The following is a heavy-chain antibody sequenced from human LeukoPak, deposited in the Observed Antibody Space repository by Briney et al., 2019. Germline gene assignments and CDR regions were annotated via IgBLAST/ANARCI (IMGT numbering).Heavy chain of an antibody. Sequence: PSETLSLTCAVSGYSISSGYYWGWIRQPPGRGLEWIGSIYHTGSIYYNPSLKSRVTISVDTSKNQFSLKLSSVTAADTAVYYCARPSFGAPDFDYWGQGTLVTVSS. V-gene: IGHV4-38-2*01. CDR2: IYHTGSI. D-gene: IGHD3-3*01. CDR1: GYSISSGYY. CDR3: ARPSFGAPDFDY. J-gene: IGHJ4*02.